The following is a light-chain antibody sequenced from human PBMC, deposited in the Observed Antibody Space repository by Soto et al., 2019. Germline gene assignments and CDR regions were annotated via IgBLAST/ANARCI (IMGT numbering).Light chain of an antibody. CDR2: DAS. V-gene: IGKV3-15*01. Sequence: EIVMTQSPATLSVSPGERATLSCRASQSVSSNLAWYQQKPGQAPRLLIYDASTRATGIPARFSGSGSGTEFTLTISSVQSEDFAVYYCQQYNNWPPLTFGGGNKVEIK. CDR3: QQYNNWPPLT. J-gene: IGKJ4*01. CDR1: QSVSSN.